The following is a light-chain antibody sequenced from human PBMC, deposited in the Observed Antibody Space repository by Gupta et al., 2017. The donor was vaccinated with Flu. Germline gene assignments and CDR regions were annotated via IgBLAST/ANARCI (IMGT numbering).Light chain of an antibody. CDR2: DVT. J-gene: IGLJ1*01. CDR1: SNDVGGYNR. V-gene: IGLV2-11*01. Sequence: QSAPTQPRSVSGSPGQSVTISCTGSSNDVGGYNRVSWYQQRPGKAPKLILYDVTARPSGVPGRFSGSKSGNTASLTISGLQADDEADYYCSSHAGRVTWVFGTGTTVTVL. CDR3: SSHAGRVTWV.